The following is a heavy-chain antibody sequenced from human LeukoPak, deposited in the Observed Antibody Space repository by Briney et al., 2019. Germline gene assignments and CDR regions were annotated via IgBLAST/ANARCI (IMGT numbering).Heavy chain of an antibody. J-gene: IGHJ4*02. D-gene: IGHD2-8*01. V-gene: IGHV1-18*01. CDR3: ARVADMVPFDY. CDR1: GYTFTSYG. CDR2: ISAYNGNT. Sequence: ASVKVSCKASGYTFTSYGISWVRQAPGQGLEWMGWISAYNGNTNYAQKLQGRVTMTRDMSTSTVYMELSSLRSEDTAVYYCARVADMVPFDYWGQGTLVTVSS.